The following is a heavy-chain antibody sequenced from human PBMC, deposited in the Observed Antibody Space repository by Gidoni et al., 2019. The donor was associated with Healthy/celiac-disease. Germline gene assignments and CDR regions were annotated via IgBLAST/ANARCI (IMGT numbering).Heavy chain of an antibody. CDR1: GGSFSGYY. J-gene: IGHJ5*02. Sequence: QVQLQQWGAGLLKPSETLSLTCAVYGGSFSGYYWRWIRQPPGKGLEWIGEINHSGSTNYNPSLKSRVTISVDTSKNQFSLKLSSVTAADTAVYYCARGPQSIFGRRFDPWGQGTLVTVSS. D-gene: IGHD3-10*02. CDR3: ARGPQSIFGRRFDP. CDR2: INHSGST. V-gene: IGHV4-34*01.